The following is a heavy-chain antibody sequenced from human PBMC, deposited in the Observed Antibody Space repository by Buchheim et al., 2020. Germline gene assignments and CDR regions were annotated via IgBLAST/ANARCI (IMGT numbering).Heavy chain of an antibody. CDR3: ATLRFLEWLSFDY. D-gene: IGHD3-3*01. J-gene: IGHJ4*02. CDR1: GFTFSSYA. CDR2: ISYDGSNK. V-gene: IGHV3-30-3*01. Sequence: QVQLVESGGGVVQPGRSLRLSCAASGFTFSSYAMHWVRQAPGKGLEWVAVISYDGSNKSYADSVKGRFTISRDNSKNTLYLQMNSLRAEDTAVYYCATLRFLEWLSFDYWGQGTL.